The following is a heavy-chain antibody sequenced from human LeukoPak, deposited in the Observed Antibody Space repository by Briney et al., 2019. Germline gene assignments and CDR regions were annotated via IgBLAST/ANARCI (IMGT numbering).Heavy chain of an antibody. CDR3: ARSEVLLWFGELGGY. J-gene: IGHJ4*02. D-gene: IGHD3-10*01. Sequence: VASMKVSCKASGYTFTSYGISWVRQAPGQGLEWMGWISAYNGNTNYAQKLQGRVTMTTDTSTSTAYMELRSLRSDDTAVYYCARSEVLLWFGELGGYWGQGTLVTVSP. V-gene: IGHV1-18*01. CDR1: GYTFTSYG. CDR2: ISAYNGNT.